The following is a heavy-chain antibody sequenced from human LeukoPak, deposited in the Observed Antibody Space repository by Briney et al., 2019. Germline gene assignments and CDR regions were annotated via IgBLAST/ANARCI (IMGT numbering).Heavy chain of an antibody. CDR1: GGTFSIYA. J-gene: IGHJ3*02. CDR2: MNPNSGNT. CDR3: GRGSRHDFDI. Sequence: ASVKVSCKASGGTFSIYAIIWGRQATGQVLEWVGWMNPNSGNTGYAQKLQGRVTVTMNTSRITAYMELSSLRSEDTAVYYCGRGSRHDFDIWGPGTMVTVSS. V-gene: IGHV1-8*02. D-gene: IGHD2-2*01.